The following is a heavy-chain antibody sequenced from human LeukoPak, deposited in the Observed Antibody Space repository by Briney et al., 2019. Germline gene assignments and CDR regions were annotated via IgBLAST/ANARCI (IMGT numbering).Heavy chain of an antibody. Sequence: SETLSLTCTVSGGSIRSSSYYWGWIRQPPGKGLEWIGSIYYSGSTFYNASLKSRGTISVDTSKNQFSLKLNSVTAADTAVYFCARQVVAVAGSGYFDYWGQGTLVTVSS. CDR3: ARQVVAVAGSGYFDY. V-gene: IGHV4-39*01. D-gene: IGHD6-19*01. J-gene: IGHJ4*02. CDR2: IYYSGST. CDR1: GGSIRSSSYY.